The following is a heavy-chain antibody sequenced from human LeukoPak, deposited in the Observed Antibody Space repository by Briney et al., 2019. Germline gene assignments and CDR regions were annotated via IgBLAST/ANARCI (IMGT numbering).Heavy chain of an antibody. CDR1: GGSISSYY. J-gene: IGHJ5*02. CDR3: ARAMGSNWFDP. V-gene: IGHV4-59*12. CDR2: IYYSGST. Sequence: SETLSLTCTVSGGSISSYYWSWIRQPPGKGLEWIGYIYYSGSTYYNPSLKSRVTISVDTSKNQFSLKLSSVTAADTAVYYCARAMGSNWFDPWGQGTLVTVSS. D-gene: IGHD2-15*01.